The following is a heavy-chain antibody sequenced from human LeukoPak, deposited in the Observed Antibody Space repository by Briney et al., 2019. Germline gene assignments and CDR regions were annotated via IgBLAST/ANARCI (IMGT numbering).Heavy chain of an antibody. CDR2: VHLDGRT. CDR1: GFPFSSYA. Sequence: GSLRLSCSASGFPFSSYAMHWVRQPPGKGLEWIGEVHLDGRTNYNPSLKSRLIMSVDLPGNHISLKLTSVTAADTAVYYCAREGGFYRPLDYSGQGTLVTVSS. D-gene: IGHD3-3*01. CDR3: AREGGFYRPLDY. V-gene: IGHV4-4*02. J-gene: IGHJ4*02.